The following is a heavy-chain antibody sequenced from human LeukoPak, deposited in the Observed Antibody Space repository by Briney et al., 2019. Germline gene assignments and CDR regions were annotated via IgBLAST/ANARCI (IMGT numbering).Heavy chain of an antibody. J-gene: IGHJ6*02. CDR2: IIPIFGTA. V-gene: IGHV1-69*01. CDR1: GGTFSSYA. D-gene: IGHD3-10*01. CDR3: AIISDYEYYGMDV. Sequence: VASVKVSCKASGGTFSSYAISWVRQAPGQGLEWMGGIIPIFGTANYAQKFQGRVTITADESTSTAYMELSSLRSEDTAVYYCAIISDYEYYGMDVWGQGTTVTVSS.